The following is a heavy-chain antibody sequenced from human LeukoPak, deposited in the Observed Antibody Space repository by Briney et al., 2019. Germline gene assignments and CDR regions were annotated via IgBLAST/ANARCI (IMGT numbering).Heavy chain of an antibody. V-gene: IGHV1-69*04. J-gene: IGHJ5*02. Sequence: ASVKVSCKASGYIFTNYGISWVRQAPGQGLEWMGRIIPILGIANYAQKFQGRVTITADKSTSTAYMELSSLRSEDTAVYYCARAESYSRGFDPWGQGTLVTVSS. CDR2: IIPILGIA. D-gene: IGHD6-13*01. CDR3: ARAESYSRGFDP. CDR1: GYIFTNYG.